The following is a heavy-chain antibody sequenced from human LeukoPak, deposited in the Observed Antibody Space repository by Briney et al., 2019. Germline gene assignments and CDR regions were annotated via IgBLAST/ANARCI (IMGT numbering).Heavy chain of an antibody. V-gene: IGHV4-4*09. CDR2: IYTSGST. J-gene: IGHJ5*02. CDR1: GGSISSYY. Sequence: SETLSLTCTVSGGSISSYYWSWIRQPPGKGLEWIGHIYTSGSTNYNPSLKSRVTISVDTSKNQFSLKLSSVTAADTAVYYCARSDGYNQKNNWFDPWGQGTLVTVSS. CDR3: ARSDGYNQKNNWFDP. D-gene: IGHD5-24*01.